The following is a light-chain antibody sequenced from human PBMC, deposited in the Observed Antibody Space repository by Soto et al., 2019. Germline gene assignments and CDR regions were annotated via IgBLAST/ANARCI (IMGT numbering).Light chain of an antibody. Sequence: QSVLTQPASVSGSPGQSITISCTGTSSDVASSNYVSWYQQQPGQAPKLMIYEVNNRPSGVSDRFSGSKSGNTASLTISGLQAEDEADYYCSAHTTTTTVYVFGTGTKVT. J-gene: IGLJ1*01. V-gene: IGLV2-14*01. CDR3: SAHTTTTTVYV. CDR2: EVN. CDR1: SSDVASSNY.